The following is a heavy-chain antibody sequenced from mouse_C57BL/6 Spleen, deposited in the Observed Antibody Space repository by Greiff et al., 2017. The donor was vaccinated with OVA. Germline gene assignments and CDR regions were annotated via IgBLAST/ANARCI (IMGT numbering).Heavy chain of an antibody. CDR1: GFTFSSYA. V-gene: IGHV5-4*01. D-gene: IGHD1-1*01. J-gene: IGHJ4*01. Sequence: EVQLVESGGGLVKPGGSLKLSCAASGFTFSSYAMSWVRQTPEKRLEWVATISDGGSYTYYPDNVKGRFPISRDNAKNNLYLQMSHLKSEDTAMYYCARDGGYYGSSYYAMDYWGQGTSVTVSS. CDR3: ARDGGYYGSSYYAMDY. CDR2: ISDGGSYT.